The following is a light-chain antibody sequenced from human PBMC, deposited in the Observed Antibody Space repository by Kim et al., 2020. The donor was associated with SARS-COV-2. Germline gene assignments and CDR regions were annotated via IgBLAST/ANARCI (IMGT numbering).Light chain of an antibody. CDR3: KQFNSYSYS. CDR1: QGISNY. V-gene: IGKV1-9*01. J-gene: IGKJ2*03. Sequence: DIQLTQSPSFLSASVGDRVTITCRASQGISNYLAWYQQEPGKAPKLLIYAASTLQSGVPSRFSGSGSGTEFTLTISSLQPEDFATYYCKQFNSYSYSFGQGTKLEI. CDR2: AAS.